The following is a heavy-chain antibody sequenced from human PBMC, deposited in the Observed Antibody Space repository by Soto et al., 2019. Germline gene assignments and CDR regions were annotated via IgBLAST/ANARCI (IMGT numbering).Heavy chain of an antibody. V-gene: IGHV2-5*01. J-gene: IGHJ5*02. D-gene: IGHD3-3*01. CDR1: GFSLSTSGVG. Sequence: QITLKESGPTLVKPTQTLTLTCTFSGFSLSTSGVGVGWIRQPPGKALEWLALIYWNDDKRYSPSLKSRLTITKDTSKNQVVLTMTNMDPVDTATYYCAHRLGYDFWSGYYNRAWFDPWGQGTLVTVSS. CDR3: AHRLGYDFWSGYYNRAWFDP. CDR2: IYWNDDK.